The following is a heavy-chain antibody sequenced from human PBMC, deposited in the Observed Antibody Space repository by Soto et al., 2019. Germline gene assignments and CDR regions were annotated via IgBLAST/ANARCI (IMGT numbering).Heavy chain of an antibody. CDR1: GFTFTRAY. CDR2: IKGSHAGGTT. CDR3: AKEGGYPGSNFYGAY. D-gene: IGHD1-26*01. Sequence: EVQLVESGGGLVEPGGSIRLSCAASGFTFTRAYMTWVRQAPGKGLEWVGRIKGSHAGGTTDYATSVKGRFTISRDDSKNTLYLQMSSLKSEDTSVYYCAKEGGYPGSNFYGAYWGQGTLVTVSS. V-gene: IGHV3-15*01. J-gene: IGHJ4*02.